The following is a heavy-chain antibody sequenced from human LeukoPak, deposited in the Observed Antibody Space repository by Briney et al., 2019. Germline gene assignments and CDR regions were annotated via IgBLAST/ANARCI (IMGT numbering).Heavy chain of an antibody. CDR3: ATQRAPHCRSTSCYTSGDAFDI. J-gene: IGHJ3*02. D-gene: IGHD2-2*02. Sequence: SETLSLTCTVSGGSFTSDYYYWNWIRRPAGKGLECSVRIYSDGNTNYNPSLKSRVTISADTSKNQCSLKLSSVTPADTAVYYCATQRAPHCRSTSCYTSGDAFDIWGKGTTVTVSS. CDR1: GGSFTSDYYY. V-gene: IGHV4-61*02. CDR2: IYSDGNT.